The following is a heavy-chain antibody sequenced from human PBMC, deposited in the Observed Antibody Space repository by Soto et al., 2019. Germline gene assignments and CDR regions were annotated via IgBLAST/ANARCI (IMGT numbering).Heavy chain of an antibody. CDR1: GFTFSNAW. D-gene: IGHD2-2*01. CDR3: TTDRVVVVPAAPYYYYGMDV. Sequence: GGSLRLSCAASGFTFSNAWMSWVRQAPGKGLEWVGRIKSKTDGGTTDYAAPVKGRFTISRDDSKNTLYLQMNSLKTEDTAVYYCTTDRVVVVPAAPYYYYGMDVWGQGTTVTVSS. V-gene: IGHV3-15*01. CDR2: IKSKTDGGTT. J-gene: IGHJ6*02.